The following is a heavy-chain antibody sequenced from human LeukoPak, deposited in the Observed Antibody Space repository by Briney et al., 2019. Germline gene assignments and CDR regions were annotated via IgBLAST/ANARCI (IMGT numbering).Heavy chain of an antibody. CDR3: ARVYYYDSSGYYSALDY. D-gene: IGHD3-22*01. Sequence: ASVKVSCKASGYTFTGYYMHWVRQAPGQGLEWMGWINPNSGGTNYAQKFQGRVTMTRNTSISTAYMELSSLRSEDTAVYYCARVYYYDSSGYYSALDYWGQGTLVTVSS. J-gene: IGHJ4*02. CDR2: INPNSGGT. CDR1: GYTFTGYY. V-gene: IGHV1-2*02.